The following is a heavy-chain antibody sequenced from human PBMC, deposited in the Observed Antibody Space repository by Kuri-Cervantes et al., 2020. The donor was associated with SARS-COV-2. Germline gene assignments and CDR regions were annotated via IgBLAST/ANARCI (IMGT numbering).Heavy chain of an antibody. CDR3: ARHWWFDP. Sequence: GSLRLSCTVSGGSISSSSYYWGWIRQPPGKGLEWIGEINHSGSTNYNPSLKSRVTISVDTSKNQFSLKLSSVTAADTAVYYCARHWWFDPWGQGTLVTVSS. V-gene: IGHV4-39*01. CDR1: GGSISSSSYY. J-gene: IGHJ5*02. CDR2: INHSGST.